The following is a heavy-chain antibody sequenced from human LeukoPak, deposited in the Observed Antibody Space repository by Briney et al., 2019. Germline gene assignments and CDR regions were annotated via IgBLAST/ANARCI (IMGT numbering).Heavy chain of an antibody. CDR2: IYYSGST. Sequence: PSETLSLTCTVSGGSISSYYWSWIRQPPGKGLEWIGYIYYSGSTNYNPSLKSRVTISVDTSKNQFSLKLSSVTAADTAVYYCARGVYCSSTSCTLDYWGQGTLVTVSS. CDR3: ARGVYCSSTSCTLDY. D-gene: IGHD2-2*01. V-gene: IGHV4-59*01. CDR1: GGSISSYY. J-gene: IGHJ4*02.